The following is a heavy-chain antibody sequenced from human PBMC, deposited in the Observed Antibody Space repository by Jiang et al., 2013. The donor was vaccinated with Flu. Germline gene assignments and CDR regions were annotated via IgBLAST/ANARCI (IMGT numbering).Heavy chain of an antibody. V-gene: IGHV1-46*03. Sequence: PGASVKVSCKASGYTFTSYYMHWVRQAPGQGLEWMGIINPSGGSTSYAQKFQGRVTMTRDTSTSTVYMELSSLRSEDTAVYYCARSLEMATIVIDFRNDAFDIWGQGTMVTVSS. CDR1: GYTFTSYY. CDR3: ARSLEMATIVIDFRNDAFDI. CDR2: INPSGGST. J-gene: IGHJ3*02. D-gene: IGHD5-24*01.